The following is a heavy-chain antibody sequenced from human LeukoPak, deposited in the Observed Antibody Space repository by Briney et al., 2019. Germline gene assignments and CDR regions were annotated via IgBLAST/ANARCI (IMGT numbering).Heavy chain of an antibody. CDR2: IYHSGSS. Sequence: SETLSLTCAVSGGSISTNNWWNWVRQPPGKGLEWIGEIYHSGSSNYNPSLQSRVTISVDKSRNQFSLKLSSVTAADTAVYYCARAGHGDWFYNWFDPWGQGTLVTVSS. CDR1: GGSISTNNW. V-gene: IGHV4-4*02. J-gene: IGHJ5*02. CDR3: ARAGHGDWFYNWFDP. D-gene: IGHD3-9*01.